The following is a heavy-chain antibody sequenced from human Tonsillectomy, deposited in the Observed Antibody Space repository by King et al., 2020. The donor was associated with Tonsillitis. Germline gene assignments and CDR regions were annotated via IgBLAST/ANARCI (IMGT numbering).Heavy chain of an antibody. Sequence: VQLVESGGGVVQPGGSLKLSCIASGFTFSTYGMHWVRQAPGKGLEWVAFIRFDGTDKYYADSVKGRFTISRDNSKNTLYLQMNSLRAEDTAMYYCAKDPLWSGTYFLGSFDYWGQGTLVTVSS. CDR2: IRFDGTDK. V-gene: IGHV3-30*02. CDR3: AKDPLWSGTYFLGSFDY. CDR1: GFTFSTYG. D-gene: IGHD1-26*01. J-gene: IGHJ4*02.